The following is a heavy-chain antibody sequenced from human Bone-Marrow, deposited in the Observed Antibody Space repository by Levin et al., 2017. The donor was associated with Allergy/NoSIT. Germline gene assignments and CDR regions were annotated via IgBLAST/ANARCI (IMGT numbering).Heavy chain of an antibody. V-gene: IGHV3-74*03. D-gene: IGHD6-13*01. CDR2: SNSDGSST. CDR1: GFTFSSYW. Sequence: AGGSLRLSCAASGFTFSSYWMHWVRQAPGKGLVWVSRSNSDGSSTTYADSVKGRFTISRDNAKNTLYLQMNSLRVEDTAVYYCATESYSSTWYGPVYWGQGTLVTVSS. CDR3: ATESYSSTWYGPVY. J-gene: IGHJ4*02.